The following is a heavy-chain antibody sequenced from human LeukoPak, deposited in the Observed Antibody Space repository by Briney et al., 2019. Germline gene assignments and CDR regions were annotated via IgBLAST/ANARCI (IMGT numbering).Heavy chain of an antibody. J-gene: IGHJ4*02. D-gene: IGHD6-6*01. V-gene: IGHV4-4*07. CDR1: GGSIRTYY. CDR3: AREGSMTARPFVSIDY. Sequence: PSETLSLTCTVSGGSIRTYYWSWLRQPAGKALEWIGRIHTSGSTDYNPSLESRVSMSVDTSKNQFSLKLRSVTAADTAVYYCAREGSMTARPFVSIDYWGQGTLVTVSS. CDR2: IHTSGST.